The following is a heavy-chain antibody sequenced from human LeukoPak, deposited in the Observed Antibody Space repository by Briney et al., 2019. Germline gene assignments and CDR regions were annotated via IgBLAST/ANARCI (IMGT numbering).Heavy chain of an antibody. Sequence: PGGSLRLSCAASGFTFSSYAMSWVRQAPGKGLEWVSAISGSGGSTYYADSVKGRFTTSRDNSKNTLYLQMNSLRAEDTAVYYCAREYSSGWYGKYYFDYWGQGTLVTVSS. V-gene: IGHV3-23*01. CDR3: AREYSSGWYGKYYFDY. D-gene: IGHD6-13*01. J-gene: IGHJ4*02. CDR2: ISGSGGST. CDR1: GFTFSSYA.